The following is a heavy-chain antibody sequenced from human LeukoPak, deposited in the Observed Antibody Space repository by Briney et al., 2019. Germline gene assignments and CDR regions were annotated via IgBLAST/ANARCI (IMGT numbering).Heavy chain of an antibody. J-gene: IGHJ6*02. CDR3: ARDNWDSYGYYYYGMDV. Sequence: GRSLRLSCAASGFTFSSYGMHWVRQAPGKGLEWVAVIWYDGSNKYYADSVKGRFTISRDNSKNTLYLQMNRLRAEDTAVYYCARDNWDSYGYYYYGMDVWGQGTTVTVSS. CDR2: IWYDGSNK. CDR1: GFTFSSYG. D-gene: IGHD5-18*01. V-gene: IGHV3-33*01.